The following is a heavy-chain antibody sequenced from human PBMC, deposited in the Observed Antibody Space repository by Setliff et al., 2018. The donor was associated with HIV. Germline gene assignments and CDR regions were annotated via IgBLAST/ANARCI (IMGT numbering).Heavy chain of an antibody. CDR2: LSGSGGST. J-gene: IGHJ1*01. V-gene: IGHV3-23*01. Sequence: GGSLRLSCAASGFTFSTYGMNWVRQAPGKGLEWVSSLSGSGGSTYYADSVKGRFTISRDNSKNTLYLRMNSLRAEDTAVYYRAQAQTSVSGSYYQYLQHWGQGTLVTVSS. CDR1: GFTFSTYG. CDR3: AQAQTSVSGSYYQYLQH. D-gene: IGHD3-10*01.